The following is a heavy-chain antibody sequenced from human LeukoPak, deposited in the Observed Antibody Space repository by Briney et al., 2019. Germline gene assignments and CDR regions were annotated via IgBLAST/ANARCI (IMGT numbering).Heavy chain of an antibody. Sequence: GSLRLSCAASGFTFSSYDMHWVRQATGKGLEWVSGIGTGFDTYYPGSVQGRFTISRENAKNSLYLQLNSLRAGDTAIYYCARAIRFCSGGSCSLGAFDIWGQGTMVTVSS. V-gene: IGHV3-13*04. CDR3: ARAIRFCSGGSCSLGAFDI. J-gene: IGHJ3*02. CDR2: IGTGFDT. D-gene: IGHD2-15*01. CDR1: GFTFSSYD.